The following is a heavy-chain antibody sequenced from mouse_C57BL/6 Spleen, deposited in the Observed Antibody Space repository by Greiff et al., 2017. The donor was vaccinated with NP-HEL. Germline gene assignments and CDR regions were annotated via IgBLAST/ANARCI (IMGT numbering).Heavy chain of an antibody. V-gene: IGHV1-26*01. Sequence: VQLQQSGPELVKPGASVKISCKASGYTFTDYYMNWVKQSHGKSLEWIGDINPNNGGTSYNQKFKGKATLTVDKSSSTAYMELRSLTSEDSAVYYCARRTEAYWGQGTLVTVSA. J-gene: IGHJ3*01. D-gene: IGHD4-1*01. CDR3: ARRTEAY. CDR1: GYTFTDYY. CDR2: INPNNGGT.